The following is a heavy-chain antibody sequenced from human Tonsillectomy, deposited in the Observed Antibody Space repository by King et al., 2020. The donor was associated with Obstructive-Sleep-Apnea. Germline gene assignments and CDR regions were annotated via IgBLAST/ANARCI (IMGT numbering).Heavy chain of an antibody. CDR3: GKDIAVAGMVAVDY. CDR1: GFTFDDYA. Sequence: VQLVESGGGLVQPGRSLRLSCAASGFTFDDYAMHWVRQVPGKGLEWVSGICWNSVSIGYADSVKGRFTISRDNAKNSLYLQMNSLRVEDTALYYCGKDIAVAGMVAVDYWGQGTLVTVSS. D-gene: IGHD6-19*01. CDR2: ICWNSVSI. J-gene: IGHJ4*02. V-gene: IGHV3-9*01.